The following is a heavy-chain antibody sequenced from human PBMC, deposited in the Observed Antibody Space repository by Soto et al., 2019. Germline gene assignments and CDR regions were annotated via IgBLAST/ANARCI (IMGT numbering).Heavy chain of an antibody. J-gene: IGHJ6*02. CDR3: ARMDGSGSPYGMDV. V-gene: IGHV5-10-1*01. CDR2: IDPSDSYT. D-gene: IGHD3-10*01. CDR1: GYSCTSYW. Sequence: LKNWYKGSGYSCTSYWISWVRQMPGKGLEWMGRIDPSDSYTNYSPSFQGHVTISADKSISTAYLQWSSLKASDTAMYYCARMDGSGSPYGMDVWGQGTTVTVSS.